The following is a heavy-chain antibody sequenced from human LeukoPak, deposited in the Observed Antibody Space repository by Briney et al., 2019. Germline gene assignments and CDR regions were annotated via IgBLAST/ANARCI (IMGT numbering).Heavy chain of an antibody. CDR3: TRAYYDFWNLEDYFDY. CDR2: IRSKAYGGTT. J-gene: IGHJ4*02. V-gene: IGHV3-49*04. Sequence: GGSLRLSCTASGFTFGDYAMSWVRQAPGKGLEWVGFIRSKAYGGTTEYAASVKGRFTISRDDSKSIAYLQMNSLKTEDTAVYYCTRAYYDFWNLEDYFDYWGQGTLVTVSS. D-gene: IGHD3-3*01. CDR1: GFTFGDYA.